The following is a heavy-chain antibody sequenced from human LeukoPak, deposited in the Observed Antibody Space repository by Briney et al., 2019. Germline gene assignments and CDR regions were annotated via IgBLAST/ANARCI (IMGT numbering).Heavy chain of an antibody. CDR1: GGSISSSSYY. CDR2: IYYSGST. V-gene: IGHV4-39*07. CDR3: ARDLPNYYDSSGYRDDGDY. J-gene: IGHJ4*02. Sequence: SETLSLTCTVSGGSISSSSYYWGWIRQPPGKGLEWIGSIYYSGSTYYNPSLKSRVTISVDTSKNQFSLKLSSVTAADTAVYYCARDLPNYYDSSGYRDDGDYWGQGTLVTVSS. D-gene: IGHD3-22*01.